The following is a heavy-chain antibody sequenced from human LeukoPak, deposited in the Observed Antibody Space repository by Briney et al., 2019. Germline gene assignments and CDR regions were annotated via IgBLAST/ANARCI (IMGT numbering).Heavy chain of an antibody. CDR3: AEIPRD. J-gene: IGHJ4*02. Sequence: SETLSFTCTVSGGSMNHHYWSWVRQPPGKEPEWIAYIYDSGTSATTDYNASLKSRVTISMDTSKRQFSLRLDSVTAADTAVYYCAEIPRDWGQGTLVTVSS. V-gene: IGHV4-59*11. CDR1: GGSMNHHY. CDR2: IYDSGTSATT.